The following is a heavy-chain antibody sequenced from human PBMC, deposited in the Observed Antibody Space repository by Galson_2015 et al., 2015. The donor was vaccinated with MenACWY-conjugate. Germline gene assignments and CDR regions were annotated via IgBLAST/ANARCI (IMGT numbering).Heavy chain of an antibody. D-gene: IGHD7-27*01. CDR3: ARLPTWGSSFGYFDY. CDR1: GDSISSNVW. V-gene: IGHV4-4*02. Sequence: SETLSLTCAISGDSISSNVWWNWVRQPPGEGLEWIAEISHTGSTNYNPSLKSRVTMSVDKSKNQFSLDLLSVTAADTAVYYCARLPTWGSSFGYFDYWGQGILVAVSS. J-gene: IGHJ4*02. CDR2: ISHTGST.